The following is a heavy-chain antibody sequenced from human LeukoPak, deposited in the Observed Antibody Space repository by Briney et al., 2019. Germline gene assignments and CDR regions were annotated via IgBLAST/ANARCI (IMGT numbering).Heavy chain of an antibody. D-gene: IGHD3-10*01. CDR3: HVGPGGRMVRGVIPFDY. J-gene: IGHJ4*02. CDR1: GFTFSNAW. V-gene: IGHV3-15*01. Sequence: AGGSLRLSCAASGFTFSNAWMSWVRQAPGKGLEWVGRIKSKTDGGTTDYAAPVKGRFTISRNDSKNTLYLQMNSVKTEDTAVYYCHVGPGGRMVRGVIPFDYWGQGTLVTVSS. CDR2: IKSKTDGGTT.